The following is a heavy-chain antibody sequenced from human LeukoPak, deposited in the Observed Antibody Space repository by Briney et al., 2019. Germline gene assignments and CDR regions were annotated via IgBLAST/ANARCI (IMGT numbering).Heavy chain of an antibody. CDR2: INPNSGDT. Sequence: ASVKVSCKTSGYLFTGFYIHWVRQVPGQGLEWMGWINPNSGDTKSAPKFQGRVAMTRVTSINTAYMEVSGLTPDDTAIYFCARVDPVVGASHSYFDYWGQGTLVTVSS. CDR1: GYLFTGFY. J-gene: IGHJ4*02. CDR3: ARVDPVVGASHSYFDY. V-gene: IGHV1-2*02. D-gene: IGHD1-26*01.